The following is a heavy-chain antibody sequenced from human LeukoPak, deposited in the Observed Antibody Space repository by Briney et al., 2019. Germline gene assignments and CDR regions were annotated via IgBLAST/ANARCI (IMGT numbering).Heavy chain of an antibody. CDR2: IYYSGST. V-gene: IGHV4-30-4*01. D-gene: IGHD3-22*01. Sequence: PSQTLSLTCTVSGGSISSGDYYWSWIRQPPGKGLEWIGYIYYSGSTYYNPSLKSRVTISVDTSKNQFSLKLSSVTAADTAVCYCARDPRGDYYGSSGPGWYFDLWGRGTLVTVSS. CDR1: GGSISSGDYY. CDR3: ARDPRGDYYGSSGPGWYFDL. J-gene: IGHJ2*01.